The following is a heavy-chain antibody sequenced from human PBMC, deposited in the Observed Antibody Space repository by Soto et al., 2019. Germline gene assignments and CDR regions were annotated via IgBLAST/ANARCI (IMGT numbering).Heavy chain of an antibody. D-gene: IGHD4-17*01. CDR3: ARTTVTASYYYMDV. V-gene: IGHV1-18*01. J-gene: IGHJ6*03. Sequence: ASVKVSCKASGYTFTNYGFTWVRQAPGQGLEWLGWISTYNGNTKYAQKVQGRLTMTTDTSTSTANMELTSLRSDDTSLYFCARTTVTASYYYMDVWGKGSTVTVSS. CDR2: ISTYNGNT. CDR1: GYTFTNYG.